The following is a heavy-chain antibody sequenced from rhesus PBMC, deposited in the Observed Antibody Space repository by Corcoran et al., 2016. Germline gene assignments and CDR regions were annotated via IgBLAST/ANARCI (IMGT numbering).Heavy chain of an antibody. J-gene: IGHJ4*01. D-gene: IGHD3-16*01. CDR1: GYSISSGYG. CDR3: ARGLSYSGSYYYGY. CDR2: SGGSRGNT. V-gene: IGHV4-127*01. Sequence: QVQLQESGPGLVKPSETLSLTCAVSGYSISSGYGWCLIRQPPGQGLEWIGYSGGSRGNTNNNPSLKSRITISKDTSKNQFALKLNSVTAADTAVYYCARGLSYSGSYYYGYWGQGVLVTVSS.